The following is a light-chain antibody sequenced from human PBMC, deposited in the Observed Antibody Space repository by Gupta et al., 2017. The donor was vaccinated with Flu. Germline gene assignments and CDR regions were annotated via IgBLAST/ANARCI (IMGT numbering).Light chain of an antibody. CDR3: CSYAGTYTVV. CDR1: SSDVGGYNY. J-gene: IGLJ2*01. CDR2: DVS. Sequence: QSALTQPRSVSGSPGQSVTISCTGTSSDVGGYNYVSWYQQHPGKAPKLMIYDVSKRPSGVPDRFSGSKSGITASLTISGRQAEDEADYYCCSYAGTYTVVFGGGTKLTVL. V-gene: IGLV2-11*01.